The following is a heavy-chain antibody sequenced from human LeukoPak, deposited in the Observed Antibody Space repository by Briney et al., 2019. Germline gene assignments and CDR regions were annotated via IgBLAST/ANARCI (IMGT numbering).Heavy chain of an antibody. CDR1: GFTFSTYD. Sequence: GGSLRLSCAASGFTFSTYDMSWVRQAPGKGLEWVSDSSGSGGSTYYADSLKGRFTISRDNSKNTLYLQMNSLRAEDTYVYYCARVTWFHVSSRSDYWGQGTLVTVSS. D-gene: IGHD6-19*01. V-gene: IGHV3-23*01. CDR3: ARVTWFHVSSRSDY. J-gene: IGHJ4*02. CDR2: SSGSGGST.